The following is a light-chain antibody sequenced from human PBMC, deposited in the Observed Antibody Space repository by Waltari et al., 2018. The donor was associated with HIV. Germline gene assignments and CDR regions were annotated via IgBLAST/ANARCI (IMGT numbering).Light chain of an antibody. Sequence: DIVMTQSPGTLSVSPGERATLSCKASQTVRGNLAWYQQRPGQSPRLLIYAASTRATDTPPRFSGSGSETDFTLTIGSLQSEDFAIYFCQQYQSWPRTFGQGTKVEIK. V-gene: IGKV3D-15*01. CDR1: QTVRGN. CDR2: AAS. CDR3: QQYQSWPRT. J-gene: IGKJ4*01.